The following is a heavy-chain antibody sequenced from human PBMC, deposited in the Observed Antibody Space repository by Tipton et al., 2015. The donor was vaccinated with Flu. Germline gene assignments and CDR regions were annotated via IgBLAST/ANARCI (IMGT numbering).Heavy chain of an antibody. J-gene: IGHJ4*02. Sequence: LRLSCTTSGFTFGDYAMSWVRQAPGKGLEWVGFIRSKAYGGTIEYAASVKGRFTISRDDSKSIAYLQMNSLKTEDTAIYYCTRDLGYSSGWYEGGYFDYWGQGTLVTVSS. CDR1: GFTFGDYA. CDR3: TRDLGYSSGWYEGGYFDY. V-gene: IGHV3-49*04. CDR2: IRSKAYGGTI. D-gene: IGHD6-19*01.